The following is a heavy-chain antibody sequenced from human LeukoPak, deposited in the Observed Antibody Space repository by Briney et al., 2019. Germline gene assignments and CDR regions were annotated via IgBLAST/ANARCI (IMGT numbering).Heavy chain of an antibody. Sequence: ASVKVSCKASGYTFTSYYMHWVRQAPGQGLEWMGIINPSGGSTSYAQKFQGRVTMTRDMSTSTVYMELSSLRSEDTAVYYCARAGDTAMAYYYMDVWGKGTTVSVSS. J-gene: IGHJ6*03. CDR3: ARAGDTAMAYYYMDV. V-gene: IGHV1-46*01. CDR1: GYTFTSYY. CDR2: INPSGGST. D-gene: IGHD5-18*01.